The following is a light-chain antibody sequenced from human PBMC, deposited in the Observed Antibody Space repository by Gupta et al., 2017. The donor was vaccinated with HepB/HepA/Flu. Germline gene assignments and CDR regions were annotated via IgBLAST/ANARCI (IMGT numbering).Light chain of an antibody. CDR2: EVT. CDR1: SSDVGNDNL. CDR3: CSYAGSTSHVV. V-gene: IGLV2-23*02. J-gene: IGLJ2*01. Sequence: QSAPTQPASVSESPGQSITISCTGTSSDVGNDNLLSWDQQHPGKVPKVIIYEVTKRPSGVSNRFSGSKSGNTASLTISRLQAEDEATYYCCSYAGSTSHVVFGGGTKLTVL.